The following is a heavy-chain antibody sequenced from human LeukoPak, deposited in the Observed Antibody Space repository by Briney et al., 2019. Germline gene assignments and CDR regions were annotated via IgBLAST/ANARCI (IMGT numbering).Heavy chain of an antibody. CDR2: INPSGGST. D-gene: IGHD1-1*01. J-gene: IGHJ4*02. Sequence: ASVKVSCKASGYTFTSYYIHWVRQAPGQGPEWVGIINPSGGSTSYAQKFQGRVTVTRDTSTSTVYMDLTSLRSDDTAVYYCARHSLPGKTPFDYWGQGTLVTVSS. V-gene: IGHV1-46*01. CDR3: ARHSLPGKTPFDY. CDR1: GYTFTSYY.